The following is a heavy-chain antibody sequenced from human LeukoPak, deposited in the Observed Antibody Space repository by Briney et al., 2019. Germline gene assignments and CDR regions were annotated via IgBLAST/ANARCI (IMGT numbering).Heavy chain of an antibody. CDR1: GGSISSSSYY. V-gene: IGHV4-39*01. Sequence: SETLSLTCTVSGGSISSSSYYWGWIRQPPGKGLEWIGSIYYSGSTYYNPSLKSRVTISVDTSKNQFSLKLSSMTAADTAVYYCARPHYYDSTGDDYWGQGTLVTVSS. CDR3: ARPHYYDSTGDDY. CDR2: IYYSGST. J-gene: IGHJ4*02. D-gene: IGHD3-22*01.